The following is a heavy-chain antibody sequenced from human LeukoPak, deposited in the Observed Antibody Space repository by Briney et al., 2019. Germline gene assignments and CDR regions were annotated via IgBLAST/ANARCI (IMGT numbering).Heavy chain of an antibody. D-gene: IGHD3-9*01. CDR1: GGSISSGGYY. J-gene: IGHJ4*02. V-gene: IGHV4-31*03. CDR2: IYYSGST. CDR3: ARLYFDSTYYFDY. Sequence: SQTLSLTCTVSGGSISSGGYYWSWLRQHPGKGLEGGGYIYYSGSTYYNPSLKSRVTISVDTSKNQFSLKLSSVTAADTAVYYCARLYFDSTYYFDYWGQGTLVTVSS.